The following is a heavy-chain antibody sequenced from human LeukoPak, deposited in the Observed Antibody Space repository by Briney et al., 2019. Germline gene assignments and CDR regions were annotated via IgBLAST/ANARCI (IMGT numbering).Heavy chain of an antibody. V-gene: IGHV3-23*01. CDR2: ISGSGGST. Sequence: GGSLRLSCAASGFTFSSYAMSWVRQAPGKGLEWVSAISGSGGSTYYADSGTGRFTISRDNSKNTLYLQMNSLRAEDTAVYYCAKGDTAMVLLGGMDVWGHGTTVTVSS. CDR1: GFTFSSYA. CDR3: AKGDTAMVLLGGMDV. D-gene: IGHD5-18*01. J-gene: IGHJ6*02.